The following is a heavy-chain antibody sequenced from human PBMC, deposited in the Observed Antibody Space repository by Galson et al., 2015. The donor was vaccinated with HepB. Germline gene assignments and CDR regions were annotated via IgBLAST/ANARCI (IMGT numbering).Heavy chain of an antibody. CDR1: GFTFSSYA. J-gene: IGHJ4*02. V-gene: IGHV3-23*01. Sequence: SLRLSCAASGFTFSSYAMSWVRQAPGKGLGWVSAISGSGGSTYYADSVKGRFTISRDNSKNTLYLQMNSLRAEDTAVYYCARAVLKYYFDYWGQGTLVTVSS. CDR2: ISGSGGST. CDR3: ARAVLKYYFDY.